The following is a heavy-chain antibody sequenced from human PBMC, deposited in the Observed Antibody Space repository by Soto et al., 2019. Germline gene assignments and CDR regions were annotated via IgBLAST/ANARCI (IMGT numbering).Heavy chain of an antibody. CDR2: VYYTGST. J-gene: IGHJ6*02. CDR1: GDSVSNTNYF. D-gene: IGHD3-3*01. CDR3: ARGVVLYYDFWSGYSSPAYYYYGMDV. Sequence: ASETLSLTCTVSGDSVSNTNYFWSWIRQPPGKGLEWIGYVYYTGSTYYNPSLKSRVTISVDTSKNQFSLKLSSVTAADTAVYYCARGVVLYYDFWSGYSSPAYYYYGMDVWGQGTTVTVSS. V-gene: IGHV4-61*01.